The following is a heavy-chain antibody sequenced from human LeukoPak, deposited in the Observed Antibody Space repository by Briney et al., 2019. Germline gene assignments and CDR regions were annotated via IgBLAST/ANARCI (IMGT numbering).Heavy chain of an antibody. CDR3: AKRVGLLWFGEYGYYFDY. CDR2: ISGSGGST. V-gene: IGHV3-23*01. J-gene: IGHJ4*02. CDR1: GFTFSSYA. Sequence: GGSLRLSCAASGFTFSSYALSWVRQAPGKGLEWVSAISGSGGSTYYADSVKGRFTISRDNSKNTLYLQMNSLRAEDTAVYYCAKRVGLLWFGEYGYYFDYWGQGTLVTVSS. D-gene: IGHD3-10*01.